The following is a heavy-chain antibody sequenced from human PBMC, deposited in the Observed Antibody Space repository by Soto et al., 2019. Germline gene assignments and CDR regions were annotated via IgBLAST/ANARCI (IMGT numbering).Heavy chain of an antibody. CDR3: ARQAYSSPGDYYYYMDV. J-gene: IGHJ6*03. D-gene: IGHD6-13*01. CDR1: GYSFTSYW. CDR2: IYPGDSDP. V-gene: IGHV5-51*01. Sequence: GESLKISCKGSGYSFTSYWIGWVRQMPGKGLEWMGIIYPGDSDPRYSPSFQGQVTISADKSISTAYLQWSSLKASDTAMYYCARQAYSSPGDYYYYMDVWGKGTTVTVSS.